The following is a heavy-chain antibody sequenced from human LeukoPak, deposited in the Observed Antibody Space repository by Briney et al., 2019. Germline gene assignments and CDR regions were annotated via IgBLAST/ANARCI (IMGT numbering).Heavy chain of an antibody. V-gene: IGHV4-59*12. CDR3: ARGASSTTLGYYGMDV. D-gene: IGHD2-2*01. J-gene: IGHJ6*02. Sequence: LETLSLTCTVSGGSISSYYWSWIRQPPGKGLEWIGYIYYSGSTYYNPSLKSRVTISVDTSKNQFSLKLSSVTAADTAVYYCARGASSTTLGYYGMDVWGQGTTVTVSS. CDR2: IYYSGST. CDR1: GGSISSYY.